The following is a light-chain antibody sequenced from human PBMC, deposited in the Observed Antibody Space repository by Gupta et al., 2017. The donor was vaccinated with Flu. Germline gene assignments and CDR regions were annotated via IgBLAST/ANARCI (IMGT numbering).Light chain of an antibody. CDR1: SSDVGGYEY. CDR2: EVS. V-gene: IGLV2-14*01. Sequence: QHAPPQPASVSGSPGQSITTSCTGTSSDVGGYEYVSWYQQHPGKAPKLMIFEVSNRPSGISNRFSGSKSGNTASLTISGLQAEDEAYYYCSSYTDTNTLVIFGGGTKLTVL. CDR3: SSYTDTNTLVI. J-gene: IGLJ2*01.